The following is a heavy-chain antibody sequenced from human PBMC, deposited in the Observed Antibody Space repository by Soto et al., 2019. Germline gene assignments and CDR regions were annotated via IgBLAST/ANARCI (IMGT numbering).Heavy chain of an antibody. V-gene: IGHV5-51*01. J-gene: IGHJ4*02. Sequence: PGESLKISCRGSGYTFSDYWIAWVRQMPWRGLEWMGIIYPGDSDTRYSPSFQGQVTISADKSISTAHLQWSSLKASDTATYYCARLPYYYDSSGYPPDYWGQGTQVTVSS. D-gene: IGHD3-22*01. CDR2: IYPGDSDT. CDR1: GYTFSDYW. CDR3: ARLPYYYDSSGYPPDY.